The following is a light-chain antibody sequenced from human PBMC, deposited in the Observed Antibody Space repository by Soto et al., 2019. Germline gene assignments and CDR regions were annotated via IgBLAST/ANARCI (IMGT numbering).Light chain of an antibody. V-gene: IGKV3-20*01. Sequence: EIVLTQSPGTLSLSPGERATLSCRASQSVSSSFLAWYRQKTGQAPRILIYSDSSRATGIPGRLSGSGSGTDLNLTINRLEPEDFAVYYCQXYGSSPFTCGGGTKVDI. CDR3: QXYGSSPFT. CDR2: SDS. J-gene: IGKJ4*01. CDR1: QSVSSSF.